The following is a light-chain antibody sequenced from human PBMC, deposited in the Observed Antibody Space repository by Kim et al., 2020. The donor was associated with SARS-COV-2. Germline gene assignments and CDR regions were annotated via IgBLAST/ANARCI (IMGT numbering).Light chain of an antibody. CDR3: QAWDSSTVV. V-gene: IGLV3-1*01. Sequence: VSPGKTASITCSGDKLGDKYACWYHQKPGQSPVLVIYQDNQRPSGIPERFSGSNSGNTATLTISGTQAMDEADYYCQAWDSSTVVFGGGTQLTVL. J-gene: IGLJ2*01. CDR1: KLGDKY. CDR2: QDN.